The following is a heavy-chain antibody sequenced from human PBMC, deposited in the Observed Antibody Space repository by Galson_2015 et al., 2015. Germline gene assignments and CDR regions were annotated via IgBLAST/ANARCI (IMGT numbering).Heavy chain of an antibody. V-gene: IGHV3-48*02. Sequence: SLRLSCAASGFTFSSYSMNWVRQAPGKGLEWVSYIGSSSSTIYYAESVKGRFTISRDNAKNSLYLQMNSLRDEDTAVYYCARGGVTIFGVVIPLDYWGQGTLVTVSS. J-gene: IGHJ4*02. CDR3: ARGGVTIFGVVIPLDY. CDR2: IGSSSSTI. CDR1: GFTFSSYS. D-gene: IGHD3-3*01.